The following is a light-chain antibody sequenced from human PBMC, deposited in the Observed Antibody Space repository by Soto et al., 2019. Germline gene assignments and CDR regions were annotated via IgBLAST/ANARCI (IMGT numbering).Light chain of an antibody. CDR2: AAS. Sequence: DIQMTQSPSSLSASVGDRVTITCRASQNINTYLNWYQQKPGKAPKLLIFAASSLQSGVPSRFSGSGSRTDFTLTISSLQPEDFATYYCQQSSPAPFTFGPGNKVDIK. CDR1: QNINTY. V-gene: IGKV1-39*01. J-gene: IGKJ3*01. CDR3: QQSSPAPFT.